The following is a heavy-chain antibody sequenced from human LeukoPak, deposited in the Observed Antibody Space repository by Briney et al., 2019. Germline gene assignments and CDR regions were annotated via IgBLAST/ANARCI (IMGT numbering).Heavy chain of an antibody. CDR3: ARFAVHRRIAVTGQFGLDY. CDR1: GYTFTSYY. Sequence: ASVKVSCKASGYTFTSYYMHWVRQAPGQGLEWMGIINPSGGTTNYAQKFQGRVTMTRDTSTSTVYMELSSLRSEDTAVYYCARFAVHRRIAVTGQFGLDYWGRGTLVTVSS. D-gene: IGHD6-19*01. CDR2: INPSGGTT. J-gene: IGHJ4*02. V-gene: IGHV1-46*01.